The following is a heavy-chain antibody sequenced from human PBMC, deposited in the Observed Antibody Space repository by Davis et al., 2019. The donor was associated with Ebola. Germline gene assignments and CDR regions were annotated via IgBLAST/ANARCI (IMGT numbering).Heavy chain of an antibody. J-gene: IGHJ6*02. D-gene: IGHD6-13*01. CDR3: ARGLLSSSWYDFYYYGMDV. V-gene: IGHV4-34*01. Sequence: PSETLSLTCTVSGGSISSYYWSWIRQPPGKGLEWIGEINHSGSTNYNPSLKSRVTISVDTSKNQFSLKLSSVTAADTAVYYCARGLLSSSWYDFYYYGMDVWGQGTTVTVSS. CDR2: INHSGST. CDR1: GGSISSYY.